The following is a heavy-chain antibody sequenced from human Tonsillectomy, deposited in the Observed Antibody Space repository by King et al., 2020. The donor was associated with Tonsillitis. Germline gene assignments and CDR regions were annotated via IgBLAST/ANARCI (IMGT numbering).Heavy chain of an antibody. J-gene: IGHJ3*02. CDR3: ANSDYEDAFDI. D-gene: IGHD4-17*01. CDR1: GGSISSGSFY. CDR2: IYTGGSI. V-gene: IGHV4-61*02. Sequence: PLQESGPGLVKPSQTLSLTCTVSGGSISSGSFYWSWIRQPAGKRLEWIGRIYTGGSIDYNPSLKSRVTISVDTSKNQFSLKLTSVTAADTAVYYCANSDYEDAFDIWGQGTMVAVSS.